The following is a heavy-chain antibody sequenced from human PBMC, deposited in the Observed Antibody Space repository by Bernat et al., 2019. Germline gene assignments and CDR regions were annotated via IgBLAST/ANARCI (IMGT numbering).Heavy chain of an antibody. CDR1: GFTFSSYG. CDR3: ARDQGSSSTLDY. J-gene: IGHJ4*02. V-gene: IGHV3-33*01. Sequence: QVQLVESGGGVVQPGRSLRLSCAASGFTFSSYGMHWVRQAPGKGLEWVAVIWYYGSNKYYADSVKGRFTISRDNSKNTLYLQMNSMRAEDTAVYYCARDQGSSSTLDYWGQGTLVTVSS. D-gene: IGHD6-6*01. CDR2: IWYYGSNK.